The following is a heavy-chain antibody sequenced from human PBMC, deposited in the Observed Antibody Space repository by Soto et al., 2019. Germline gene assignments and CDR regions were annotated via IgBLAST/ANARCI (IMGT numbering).Heavy chain of an antibody. CDR3: ARQPNEDSSSWLNFDY. J-gene: IGHJ4*01. D-gene: IGHD6-13*01. Sequence: DTLSLTCTVSGGSVSSTRYYWDWIRQPPGKGLEWIGNIYYTGSTYYSPSLKSRVTISVDTSKNQFSLKLSPVTAADTAVYYCARQPNEDSSSWLNFDYWGHGTLVTVSS. V-gene: IGHV4-39*01. CDR2: IYYTGST. CDR1: GGSVSSTRYY.